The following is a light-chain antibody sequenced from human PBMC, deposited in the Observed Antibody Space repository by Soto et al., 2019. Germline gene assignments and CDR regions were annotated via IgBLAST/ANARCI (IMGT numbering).Light chain of an antibody. CDR2: GTS. CDR3: QQYGSSPVT. V-gene: IGKV3-20*01. Sequence: EIVLTQSPGTLSLSPGERATLSCRASQTVSSNYLVWYQQKPGQAPRLLIYGTSSRATGIPDRFYGSGSGTDFTLTLSRLEPEDFAVYYCQQYGSSPVTFGGGSKVEI. J-gene: IGKJ4*01. CDR1: QTVSSNY.